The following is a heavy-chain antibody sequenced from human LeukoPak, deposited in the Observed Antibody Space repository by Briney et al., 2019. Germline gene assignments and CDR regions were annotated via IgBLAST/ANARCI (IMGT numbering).Heavy chain of an antibody. Sequence: GGSLRLSCAASGFTFRSYSMRWVRQAPGKGLEWVSTISGGGGTTYYADSVKGRFTISRDNSKNTMYLQMNSLTAEDTAVYYCAKDRLRYFDYWGQGTLVTVSS. D-gene: IGHD3-16*01. J-gene: IGHJ4*02. CDR3: AKDRLRYFDY. CDR1: GFTFRSYS. CDR2: ISGGGGTT. V-gene: IGHV3-23*01.